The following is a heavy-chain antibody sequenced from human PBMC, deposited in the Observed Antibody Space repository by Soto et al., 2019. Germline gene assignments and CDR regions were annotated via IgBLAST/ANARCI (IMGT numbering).Heavy chain of an antibody. D-gene: IGHD6-13*01. CDR3: ARVVGAAGTYYFDY. CDR2: IIPIFGTA. Sequence: GASVKVSCKASGGTLSSYAISWVRQAPGQGLEWMGGIIPIFGTANYAQKFQGRVTITADESTSTAYMELSSLRSEDTAVYYCARVVGAAGTYYFDYWGQGTLVTVSS. J-gene: IGHJ4*02. CDR1: GGTLSSYA. V-gene: IGHV1-69*13.